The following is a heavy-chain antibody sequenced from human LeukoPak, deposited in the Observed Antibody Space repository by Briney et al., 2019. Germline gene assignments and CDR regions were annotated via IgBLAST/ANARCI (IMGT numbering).Heavy chain of an antibody. J-gene: IGHJ4*02. CDR1: GGSISSGYY. V-gene: IGHV4-38-2*02. CDR2: ISHTGST. D-gene: IGHD3-22*01. Sequence: KPSETLSLTCNVSGGSISSGYYWGWIRQPPGKGLEYIGSISHTGSTYKSPSLQSRVTISVDTSNNQFSLKLSSVTAADTAFYYCARDFGVNRYDRGYFDYWGQGTLVTASS. CDR3: ARDFGVNRYDRGYFDY.